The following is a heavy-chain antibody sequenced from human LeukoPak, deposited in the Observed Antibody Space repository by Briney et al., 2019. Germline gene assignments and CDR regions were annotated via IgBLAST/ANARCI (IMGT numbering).Heavy chain of an antibody. CDR2: ISRSRSYI. CDR1: GFTFSSYG. D-gene: IGHD3-22*01. CDR3: ARDRPRITMNLGEPGEAFDI. J-gene: IGHJ3*02. Sequence: GGSLRLSCAASGFTFSSYGMHWVRQAPGKGLEWVSSISRSRSYIDYADSVKGRFTIFRDNAKNSLYLQMNSLRAEDTAVYYCARDRPRITMNLGEPGEAFDIWGQGTMVTVSS. V-gene: IGHV3-21*01.